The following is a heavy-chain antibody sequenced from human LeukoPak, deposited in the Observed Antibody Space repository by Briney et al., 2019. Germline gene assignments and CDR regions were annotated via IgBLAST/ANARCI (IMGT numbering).Heavy chain of an antibody. D-gene: IGHD3-16*01. CDR3: ARMTFGGMDF. V-gene: IGHV3-72*01. J-gene: IGHJ6*04. CDR2: TRSKVNNHTT. Sequence: PGGSLRLSCAASRITLSDQYMEWVRQTPGKGLEWVGRTRSKVNNHTTEYAASVKGRFTISRDDSNNSLYLQMNSLKTEDTAVYYCARMTFGGMDFWGKGTTVTVSS. CDR1: RITLSDQY.